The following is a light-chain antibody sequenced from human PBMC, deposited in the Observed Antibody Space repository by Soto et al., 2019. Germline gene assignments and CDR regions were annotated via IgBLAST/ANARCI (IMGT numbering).Light chain of an antibody. J-gene: IGLJ3*02. V-gene: IGLV2-14*03. CDR1: SSDIGSYDY. CDR3: SSYTSSSTLV. CDR2: GVT. Sequence: QSVLTQPASVSGSPGQSITISCTGSSSDIGSYDYVSWYQQHPGKAPKLLIYGVTNRPSGVSNRISGSKSGSTASLTISGLQADDEAVYYCSSYTSSSTLVFGGGTKVTVL.